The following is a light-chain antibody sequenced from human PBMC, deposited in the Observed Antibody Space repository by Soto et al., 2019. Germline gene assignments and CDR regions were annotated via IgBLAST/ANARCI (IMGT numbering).Light chain of an antibody. Sequence: DIQMTQSPSTLSASVGDRVTITCRASQSISSWLAWYQQKPGKAPKLLIYDASSLESGVPSRFSGSGSGTEFSLTISSLQPDDFATYSCQQYNSYWGTRGQGTKVEIK. CDR1: QSISSW. CDR3: QQYNSYWGT. V-gene: IGKV1-5*01. CDR2: DAS. J-gene: IGKJ1*01.